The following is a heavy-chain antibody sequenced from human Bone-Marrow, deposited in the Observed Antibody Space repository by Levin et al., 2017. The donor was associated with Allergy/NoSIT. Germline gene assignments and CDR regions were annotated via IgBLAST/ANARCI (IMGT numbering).Heavy chain of an antibody. Sequence: SETLSLTCAVSGGSIGNFYWTWIRQTPGVGLEWIGHVHYTGSSTYNPSLKTRLTISVDTSRNQFSLSLRSLSSADTAVYYCARGAGYGDYFDSWGQGTLVTVSS. D-gene: IGHD4-17*01. CDR3: ARGAGYGDYFDS. V-gene: IGHV4-59*01. J-gene: IGHJ4*02. CDR1: GGSIGNFY. CDR2: VHYTGSS.